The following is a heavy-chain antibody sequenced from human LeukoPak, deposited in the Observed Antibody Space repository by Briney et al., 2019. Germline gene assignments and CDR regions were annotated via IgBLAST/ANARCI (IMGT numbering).Heavy chain of an antibody. CDR3: ARGLDYGEYLLNYYSNNGMEA. J-gene: IGHJ6*02. CDR2: INHSGST. CDR1: GGSFSGYY. Sequence: SETLSLTCAVYGGSFSGYYWSWIRQPPGKGLKWMGEINHSGSTNYNPSLKSRVTISVDTSKNQFSLKLSSVTAADTPVYHCARGLDYGEYLLNYYSNNGMEAWGQGTPVTVSS. D-gene: IGHD4-17*01. V-gene: IGHV4-34*01.